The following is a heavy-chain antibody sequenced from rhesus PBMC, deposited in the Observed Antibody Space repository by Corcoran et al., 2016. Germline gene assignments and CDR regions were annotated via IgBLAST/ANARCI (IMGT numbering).Heavy chain of an antibody. CDR3: ARVYGSSYNRFDV. V-gene: IGHV4-160*01. Sequence: QVQLQESGPGLVKPSETLSLTCAVSGYSISSNYWTWIRQPPGKGLEWIGYIYGSSGSTYYNPSLKSRVTISTDTSKNQFSLKLSSVTAADTAVYYCARVYGSSYNRFDVWGPGVLVTVSS. J-gene: IGHJ5-1*01. CDR2: IYGSSGST. CDR1: GYSISSNY. D-gene: IGHD4-29*01.